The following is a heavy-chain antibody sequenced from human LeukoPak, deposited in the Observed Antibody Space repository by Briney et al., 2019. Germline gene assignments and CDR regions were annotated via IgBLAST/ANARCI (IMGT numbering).Heavy chain of an antibody. CDR1: GFIFSSYW. Sequence: PGGSLRLSCAASGFIFSSYWMSWVRQAPGKGLEWVSAISGSGGSTYYADSVKGRFTISRDNSKNTLYLQMNSLRAEDTAVYYCAKVRGIALTKETQMSYFDYWGQGTLVTVSS. CDR3: AKVRGIALTKETQMSYFDY. V-gene: IGHV3-23*01. J-gene: IGHJ4*02. D-gene: IGHD6-13*01. CDR2: ISGSGGST.